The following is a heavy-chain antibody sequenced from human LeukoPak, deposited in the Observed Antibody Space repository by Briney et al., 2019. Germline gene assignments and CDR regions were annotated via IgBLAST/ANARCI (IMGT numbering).Heavy chain of an antibody. Sequence: SETLSLTCAVYGGSFSGYYWSWIRQPPGKGLEWIGEINHSGSTNYNPSLKSRVTISVDTSKNQFSLKLSSVTAADTAVYYCARGVWGRWFDPWGQGTLVTVSS. CDR1: GGSFSGYY. D-gene: IGHD3-16*01. V-gene: IGHV4-34*01. J-gene: IGHJ5*02. CDR2: INHSGST. CDR3: ARGVWGRWFDP.